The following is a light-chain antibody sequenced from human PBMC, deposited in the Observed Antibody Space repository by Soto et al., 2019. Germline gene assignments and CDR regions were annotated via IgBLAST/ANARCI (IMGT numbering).Light chain of an antibody. CDR2: EVS. CDR3: GAYTSSLTLYV. Sequence: QSVLTQPASVSGSPGQSITISCTGTSSDVGTYNYVSWYQRHSGKAPKLMIYEVSNRPSGVSNRFSGSKSGNTASLTISGLQAEDEADYYCGAYTSSLTLYVFGSGTKVTVL. V-gene: IGLV2-14*01. CDR1: SSDVGTYNY. J-gene: IGLJ1*01.